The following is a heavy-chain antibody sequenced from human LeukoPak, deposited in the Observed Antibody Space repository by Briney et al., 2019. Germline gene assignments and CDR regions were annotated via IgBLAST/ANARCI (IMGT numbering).Heavy chain of an antibody. V-gene: IGHV4-34*01. J-gene: IGHJ4*02. CDR3: ARIPRYTIRRGFDY. D-gene: IGHD5-18*01. Sequence: PSETLSLTCTVSGGSISSYYWSWIRQPPGKGLEWIGEINHSGSTNYNPSLKSRVTISVDTSKNQFSLKLSSVTAADTAVYYCARIPRYTIRRGFDYWGQGTLVTVSS. CDR1: GGSISSYY. CDR2: INHSGST.